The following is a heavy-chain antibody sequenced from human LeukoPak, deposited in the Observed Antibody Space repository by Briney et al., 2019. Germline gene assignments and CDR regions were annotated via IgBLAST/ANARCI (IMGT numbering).Heavy chain of an antibody. Sequence: GGSLRLSCAASGFTFSSYAMSWVRQAPGKGLEWVSAISGSGGSTYYADSVKGRFTISRDNSKNTLYLQMNSLRAEDTAVYYCAKDKTYYYDSSDYYYGFDYWGQGTLVTVSS. D-gene: IGHD3-22*01. V-gene: IGHV3-23*01. CDR1: GFTFSSYA. CDR3: AKDKTYYYDSSDYYYGFDY. J-gene: IGHJ4*02. CDR2: ISGSGGST.